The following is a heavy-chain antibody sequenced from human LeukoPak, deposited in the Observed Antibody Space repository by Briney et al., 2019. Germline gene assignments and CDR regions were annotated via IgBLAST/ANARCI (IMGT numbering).Heavy chain of an antibody. J-gene: IGHJ6*02. CDR1: GFTFSNYV. CDR3: ARDPSGRGMDV. Sequence: GGSLRLSCAASGFTFSNYVMQWVRQTIGKGLEWVSAIGVAGDTHYADSVKGRFTVSREDAKNSLYLQMNSLRAGDTAVYYCARDPSGRGMDVWGQGTTVTVSS. V-gene: IGHV3-13*01. D-gene: IGHD6-19*01. CDR2: IGVAGDT.